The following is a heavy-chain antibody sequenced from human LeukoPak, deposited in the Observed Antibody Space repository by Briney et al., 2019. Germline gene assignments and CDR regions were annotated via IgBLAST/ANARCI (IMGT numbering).Heavy chain of an antibody. V-gene: IGHV3-7*03. CDR1: GFTFSSYW. J-gene: IGHJ4*02. Sequence: PGGSLRLSCAASGFTFSSYWMSWVRQAPGKGLEWVANIKQDGSEKYYVDSVKGRFTISRDNAKNSLYLQMNSLRAEDTAVYYCARNALYYYDSSGATRFDYWGQGTLVTVSS. CDR2: IKQDGSEK. CDR3: ARNALYYYDSSGATRFDY. D-gene: IGHD3-22*01.